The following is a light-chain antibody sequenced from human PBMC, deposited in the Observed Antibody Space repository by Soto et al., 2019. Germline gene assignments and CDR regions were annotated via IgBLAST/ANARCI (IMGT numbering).Light chain of an antibody. V-gene: IGLV2-14*03. J-gene: IGLJ2*01. CDR1: SSDVGAYNY. CDR3: SSFTDSNTQV. CDR2: DVT. Sequence: QSALTQPASVSGSPGQSITISCTGTSSDVGAYNYVSWYQQHPGKAPKLIIYDVTNRPSGVPSRFSGSKSGNTASLTVSGLQVEDEADYYCSSFTDSNTQVFGGGTKLTVL.